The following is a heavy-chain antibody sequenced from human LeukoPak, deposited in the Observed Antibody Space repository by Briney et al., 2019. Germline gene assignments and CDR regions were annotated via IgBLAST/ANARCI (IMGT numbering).Heavy chain of an antibody. CDR1: GFTFSSYS. D-gene: IGHD3-10*01. V-gene: IGHV3-21*01. J-gene: IGHJ4*02. CDR2: ISSSSSYI. CDR3: ASYYYGSGIGFDY. Sequence: PGGSLRPSCAASGFTFSSYSMTWVRQAPGKGLEWVSSISSSSSYIYYADSVKGRFTISRDNAKNSLYLQMNSLRAEDTAVYYCASYYYGSGIGFDYWGQGTLVTVSS.